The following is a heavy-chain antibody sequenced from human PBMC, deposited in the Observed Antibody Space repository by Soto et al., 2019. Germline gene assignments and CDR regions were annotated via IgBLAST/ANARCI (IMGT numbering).Heavy chain of an antibody. Sequence: QVQLVQSGAEVKKPGSSVKVSCKASGGTFSSYAISWVRQAPGQGLEWMGGIIPIFGTANYAQKFQGRVTITADKSTSTAYMELSSLRSEDTAVYYCASTSAYYYDSSGYYNFDYWGQGTLVTVSS. V-gene: IGHV1-69*06. CDR1: GGTFSSYA. D-gene: IGHD3-22*01. CDR3: ASTSAYYYDSSGYYNFDY. CDR2: IIPIFGTA. J-gene: IGHJ4*02.